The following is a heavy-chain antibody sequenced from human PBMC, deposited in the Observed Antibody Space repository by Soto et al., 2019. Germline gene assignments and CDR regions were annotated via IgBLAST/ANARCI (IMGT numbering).Heavy chain of an antibody. V-gene: IGHV3-23*01. Sequence: GGSLRLSCAASGFTFSSYAMSWVRQAPGKGLGWVSAISSSGGSTFYAESVKGRFTISRDNSRNTLYLQMNSLRAEDTAIYYCAKYQPMTQPRPYFDYWGQGTLVTVSS. J-gene: IGHJ4*02. CDR1: GFTFSSYA. D-gene: IGHD3-22*01. CDR3: AKYQPMTQPRPYFDY. CDR2: ISSSGGST.